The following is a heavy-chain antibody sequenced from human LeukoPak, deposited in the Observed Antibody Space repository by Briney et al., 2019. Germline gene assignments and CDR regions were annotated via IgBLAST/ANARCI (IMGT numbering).Heavy chain of an antibody. CDR2: ISGDGGST. D-gene: IGHD3-3*02. V-gene: IGHV3-43*02. J-gene: IGHJ4*02. CDR3: ATDIYTSFDY. CDR1: GFTFDDYA. Sequence: AGTLRLSCAASGFTFDDYAMHWVRQAPGKGLEGVSLISGDGGSTYYADSVKGRFTISRDNSKNSLYLQMISLRTEDTALYYCATDIYTSFDYWGQETLVTVSS.